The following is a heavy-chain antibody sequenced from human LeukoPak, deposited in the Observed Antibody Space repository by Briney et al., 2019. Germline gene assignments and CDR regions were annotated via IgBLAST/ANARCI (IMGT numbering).Heavy chain of an antibody. D-gene: IGHD6-19*01. J-gene: IGHJ4*02. CDR2: IYTSGST. V-gene: IGHV4-61*02. CDR1: GGSISSGSYY. CDR3: AKFGQVAGTGGDY. Sequence: SETLSLTCTVSGGSISSGSYYWSWIRQPAGKGLKRIGRIYTSGSTNYNPSLKSRVTISVDTSKNQFSLKLSSVTAADTAVYYCAKFGQVAGTGGDYWGQGMLVTVSS.